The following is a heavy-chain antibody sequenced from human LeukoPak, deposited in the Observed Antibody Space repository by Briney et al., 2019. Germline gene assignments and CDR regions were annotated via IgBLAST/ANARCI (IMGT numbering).Heavy chain of an antibody. CDR3: ARRVDSSGYYYHAFDI. CDR2: IIPIFGTA. V-gene: IGHV1-69*13. Sequence: ASVKVSCKASGGTFSSYAISWVRQAPGQGLEWMGGIIPIFGTANYAQKFQGRVTITADESTSTAYMELSSLRSEDTAVYYCARRVDSSGYYYHAFDIWGQGTMVTVSS. CDR1: GGTFSSYA. D-gene: IGHD3-22*01. J-gene: IGHJ3*02.